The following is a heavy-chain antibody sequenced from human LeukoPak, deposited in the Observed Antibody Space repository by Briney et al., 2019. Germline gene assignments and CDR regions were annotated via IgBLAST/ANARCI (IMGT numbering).Heavy chain of an antibody. J-gene: IGHJ4*02. CDR1: GSSISSGYY. CDR3: AREAERRIVN. D-gene: IGHD1-1*01. CDR2: SHPSGTT. V-gene: IGHV4-38-2*02. Sequence: SETLSLTCVVSGSSISSGYYWGWIRQPPGRGLEWIVNSHPSGTTFYNSSLESRVAMSIDTSKNQFSLKLVSVTAADTAVYYCAREAERRIVNWGQGTLVTVSS.